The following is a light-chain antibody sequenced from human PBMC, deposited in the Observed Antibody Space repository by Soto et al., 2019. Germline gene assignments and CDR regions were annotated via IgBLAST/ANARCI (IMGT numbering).Light chain of an antibody. CDR2: DAS. CDR1: QSVTTY. CDR3: QQHSDWVT. J-gene: IGKJ4*01. Sequence: EIVLTQSPATLSLSPGERGTLSCRASQSVTTYLAWYQQKPGQPPRLLLYDASNRATGIPARFSGSGAGTDFTLTISYIEPEDFAFYYCQQHSDWVTFGGGTKVEI. V-gene: IGKV3-11*01.